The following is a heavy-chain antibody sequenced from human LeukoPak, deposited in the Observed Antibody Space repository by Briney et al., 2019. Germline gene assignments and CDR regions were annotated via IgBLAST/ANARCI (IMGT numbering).Heavy chain of an antibody. CDR1: GYTFTGYY. D-gene: IGHD2-21*02. CDR3: ATAIGGVVVTAHFTY. Sequence: ASVKVSCKASGYTFTGYYMHWVRQAPGQGLEWMGWINPNSGGTNYAQKFQGRLTMTEDTSTDTAYMELSSLRSEDTAVFYCATAIGGVVVTAHFTYWGQGTLVTVSS. CDR2: INPNSGGT. J-gene: IGHJ4*02. V-gene: IGHV1-2*02.